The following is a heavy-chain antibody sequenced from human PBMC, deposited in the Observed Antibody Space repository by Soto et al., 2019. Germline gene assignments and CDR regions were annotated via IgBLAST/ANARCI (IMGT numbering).Heavy chain of an antibody. D-gene: IGHD3-22*01. CDR1: GGTFSSYA. CDR2: IIPIFGTA. Sequence: SVKVSCKASGGTFSSYAISWVRQAPGQGLEWMGGIIPIFGTANYAQKFQGRVTITADNSTSTAYMELSSLRSEDTAVYYCARVRDYYDSSGYFDYWGQGTLVTVSS. J-gene: IGHJ4*02. CDR3: ARVRDYYDSSGYFDY. V-gene: IGHV1-69*06.